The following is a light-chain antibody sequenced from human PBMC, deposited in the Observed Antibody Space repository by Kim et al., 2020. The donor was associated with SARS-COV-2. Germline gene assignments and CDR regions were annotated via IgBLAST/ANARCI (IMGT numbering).Light chain of an antibody. CDR1: KLGEKY. Sequence: SYELTQPPSVSVSPGQTASITCSGDKLGEKYACWYQQKPGQSPVLVIYQDNKRPSGIPERFSGSSSGNTATLTISGTQAMDEADYFCQAWDSTTWVFGGGTQLTVL. CDR3: QAWDSTTWV. V-gene: IGLV3-1*01. J-gene: IGLJ3*02. CDR2: QDN.